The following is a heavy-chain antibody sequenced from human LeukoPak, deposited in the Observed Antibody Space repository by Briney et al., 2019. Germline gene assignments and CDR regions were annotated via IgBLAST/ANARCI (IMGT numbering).Heavy chain of an antibody. V-gene: IGHV3-53*01. D-gene: IGHD1-26*01. CDR3: ARDHSGSYYVGAIDY. Sequence: GGSLRLSCAASGFTVSSNYMSWVRQAPGKGLEWVSVIYSGGSTYYADSVKGRFTISRDNSKNTLYLQMNSLRAEDTAVYYCARDHSGSYYVGAIDYWGQGTPVTVSS. J-gene: IGHJ4*02. CDR1: GFTVSSNY. CDR2: IYSGGST.